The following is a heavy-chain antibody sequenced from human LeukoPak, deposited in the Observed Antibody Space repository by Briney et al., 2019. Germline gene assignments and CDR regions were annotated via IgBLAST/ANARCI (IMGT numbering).Heavy chain of an antibody. J-gene: IGHJ4*02. Sequence: ALVKVSCKASGYTFTSYGISWVRQAPGQGLEWMGWISAYNGNTNYAQKLQGRVTMTTDTSTSTAYTELRSLRSDDTAVYYCAREEVGATHLDYWGQGTLVTVSS. D-gene: IGHD1-26*01. CDR3: AREEVGATHLDY. V-gene: IGHV1-18*01. CDR1: GYTFTSYG. CDR2: ISAYNGNT.